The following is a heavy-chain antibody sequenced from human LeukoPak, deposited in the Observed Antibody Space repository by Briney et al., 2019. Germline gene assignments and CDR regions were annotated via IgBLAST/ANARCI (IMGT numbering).Heavy chain of an antibody. V-gene: IGHV3-21*01. Sequence: GGSLRLSCAASGFTFSSYSMNWVRQAPGKGLEWVSSISSSSSYIYYADSVKGRFTISRDNAKNSLYLQMNSLRAEDTAVYYCARHPPTYGGSPSKYWYFDLWGRGTLVTVSS. CDR2: ISSSSSYI. J-gene: IGHJ2*01. CDR3: ARHPPTYGGSPSKYWYFDL. D-gene: IGHD4-23*01. CDR1: GFTFSSYS.